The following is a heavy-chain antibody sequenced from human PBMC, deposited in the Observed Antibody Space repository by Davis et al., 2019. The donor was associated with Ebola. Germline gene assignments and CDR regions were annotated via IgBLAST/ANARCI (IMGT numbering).Heavy chain of an antibody. CDR2: INHSGST. CDR1: GGSFSGDY. V-gene: IGHV4-34*01. J-gene: IGHJ5*02. D-gene: IGHD6-13*01. Sequence: SETLSLTCAVYGGSFSGDYWSWIRQPPGKGLEWIGEINHSGSTNYNPSLKSRVTISVDTSKNQFSLKLSSVTAADTAVYYCAKCIAADWFDPWGQGTLVTVSS. CDR3: AKCIAADWFDP.